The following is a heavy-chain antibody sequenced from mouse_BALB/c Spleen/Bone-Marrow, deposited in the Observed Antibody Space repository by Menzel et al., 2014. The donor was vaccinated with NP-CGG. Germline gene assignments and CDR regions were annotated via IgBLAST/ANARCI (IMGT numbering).Heavy chain of an antibody. CDR1: GYTFTVYT. Sequence: QVQLQQSAAELARPGASVKMSCKASGYTFTVYTMHWVKQRPGQGLEWIGYINPSSGYAEYNQNFKDKTALTADKSSSTAYMQLSSLTSEDSAVYYCARWGYGSLGFAYWGQGTLVTVSA. V-gene: IGHV1-4*02. D-gene: IGHD2-10*02. J-gene: IGHJ3*01. CDR3: ARWGYGSLGFAY. CDR2: INPSSGYA.